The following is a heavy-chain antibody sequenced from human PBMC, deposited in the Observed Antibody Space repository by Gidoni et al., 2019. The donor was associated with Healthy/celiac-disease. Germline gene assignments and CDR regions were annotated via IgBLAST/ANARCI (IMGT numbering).Heavy chain of an antibody. Sequence: EVQLVESGGGLVQPGRSLSLSCSASGFTFDAYAMHWVRQAPGKGLEWVSGISWNSGSIGYADSVKGRFTISRDNAKNSLYLQMNSLRAEDTALYYCAKGGTYYDSSGAIDYWGQGTLVTVSS. J-gene: IGHJ4*02. V-gene: IGHV3-9*01. CDR3: AKGGTYYDSSGAIDY. CDR1: GFTFDAYA. CDR2: ISWNSGSI. D-gene: IGHD3-22*01.